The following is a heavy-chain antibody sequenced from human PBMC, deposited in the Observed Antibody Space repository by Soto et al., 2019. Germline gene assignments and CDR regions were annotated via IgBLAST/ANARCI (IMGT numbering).Heavy chain of an antibody. J-gene: IGHJ4*02. CDR1: GGSISSGGYS. V-gene: IGHV4-61*08. CDR2: IYYSGST. Sequence: PSETLSLTCAVSGGSISSGGYSWSWIRQPPGKGLEWIGYIYYSGSTNYNPSLKSRVTISVDTSKNQFSLKLSSVTAADTAVYYCARVSDSYFDYWGQGTLVTVSS. D-gene: IGHD2-21*02. CDR3: ARVSDSYFDY.